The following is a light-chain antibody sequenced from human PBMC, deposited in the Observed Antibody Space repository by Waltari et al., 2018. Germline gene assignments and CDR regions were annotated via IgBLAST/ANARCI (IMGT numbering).Light chain of an antibody. CDR2: GAS. CDR1: QTVRTTY. Sequence: EIVLTQSPGTLSLSPGERATLSCRASQTVRTTYFAWYQQKPGQPPTLLIYGASSRATGIPDRFSGSGSGTDFSLTISSLEPEDFAVYYCQQYDISPLTFGGGTKVEIK. V-gene: IGKV3-20*01. J-gene: IGKJ4*01. CDR3: QQYDISPLT.